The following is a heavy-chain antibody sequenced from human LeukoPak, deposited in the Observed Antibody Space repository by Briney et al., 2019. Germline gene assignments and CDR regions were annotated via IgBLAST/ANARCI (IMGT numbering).Heavy chain of an antibody. CDR3: ARVSVVGAIDY. D-gene: IGHD1-26*01. CDR2: INHRGST. V-gene: IGHV4-34*01. CDR1: GGSFSGYY. Sequence: PSETLSLTCVVYGGSFSGYYWRWIRQPPGKGLEWIGEINHRGSTNYNPSLKSRVTISVDTSKNQFSLKLSSVTAADTAVYYCARVSVVGAIDYWGQGTLVTVSS. J-gene: IGHJ4*02.